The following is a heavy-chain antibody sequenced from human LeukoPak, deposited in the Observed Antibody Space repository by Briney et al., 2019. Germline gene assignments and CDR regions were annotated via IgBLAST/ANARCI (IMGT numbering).Heavy chain of an antibody. J-gene: IGHJ6*02. Sequence: ASVKVSCKASGYTFTSYGISWVRQAPGQGLEWMGWISAYNGNTNYAQKLQGRVTMTTDTSTSTAYMELRSLRSDDTAVYYCARDQIWFGELLAYYYYYGMDVWGQGTTVTVSS. V-gene: IGHV1-18*01. CDR2: ISAYNGNT. D-gene: IGHD3-10*01. CDR1: GYTFTSYG. CDR3: ARDQIWFGELLAYYYYYGMDV.